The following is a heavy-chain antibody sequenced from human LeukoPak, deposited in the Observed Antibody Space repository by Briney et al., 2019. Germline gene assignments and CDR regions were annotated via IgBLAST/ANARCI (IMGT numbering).Heavy chain of an antibody. D-gene: IGHD2-15*01. J-gene: IGHJ5*02. CDR3: ARLSCSDTICPTLPYNHFDP. CDR1: GGSISSRGFF. CDR2: VYYSGAT. Sequence: SETLPLTCTVSGGSISSRGFFWGWIRQPPGKGPEWIGSVYYSGATYYNSSLKSRVTISVDTSKNHFSLKLSSVTAADTAVYYCARLSCSDTICPTLPYNHFDPWGQGTLVTVSS. V-gene: IGHV4-39*01.